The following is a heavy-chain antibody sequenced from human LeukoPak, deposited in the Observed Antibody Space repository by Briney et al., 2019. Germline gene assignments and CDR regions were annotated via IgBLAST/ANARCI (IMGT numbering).Heavy chain of an antibody. V-gene: IGHV1-8*01. CDR3: ARLNSYSYTLDY. D-gene: IGHD5-18*01. Sequence: ASVKVSCKASGYTFTSYDINWVRQATGQGLEWMGWMNPNSGNTGYAQKFQGRVTMTRNTSISTAYMELSSLRSEDTAVYYCARLNSYSYTLDYWGQGTLVTVSS. J-gene: IGHJ4*02. CDR1: GYTFTSYD. CDR2: MNPNSGNT.